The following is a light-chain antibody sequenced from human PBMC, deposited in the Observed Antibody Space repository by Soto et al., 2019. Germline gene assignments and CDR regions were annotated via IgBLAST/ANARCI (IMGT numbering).Light chain of an antibody. CDR1: QTISTY. J-gene: IGKJ2*01. CDR3: QQSHGIPYT. Sequence: DIQMTQSPYSLSASVGDRVTITCRASQTISTYLNWYQQKPGKAPKLLIYAASTLQSGVPSRFSGSGSGTDFTLTISSLQPEDFATYFCQQSHGIPYTFGQGTKLEIK. CDR2: AAS. V-gene: IGKV1-39*01.